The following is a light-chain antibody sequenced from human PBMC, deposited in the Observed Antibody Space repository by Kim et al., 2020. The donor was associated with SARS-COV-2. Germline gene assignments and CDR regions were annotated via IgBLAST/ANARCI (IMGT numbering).Light chain of an antibody. CDR1: ISNIVNND. Sequence: GQKVTISCSGSISNIVNNDVSCYHQLPATAPKLLIYDNNKRPSGIPDRFSGSKSGTSATLGITALQTGDEADYYCGTWDSSLSAGVFGGGTQLTVL. CDR2: DNN. J-gene: IGLJ2*01. CDR3: GTWDSSLSAGV. V-gene: IGLV1-51*01.